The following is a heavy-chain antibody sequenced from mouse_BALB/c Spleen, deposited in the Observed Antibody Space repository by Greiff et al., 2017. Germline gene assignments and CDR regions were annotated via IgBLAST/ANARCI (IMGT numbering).Heavy chain of an antibody. D-gene: IGHD4-1*01. J-gene: IGHJ4*01. Sequence: LQQPGAELVKPGASVKMSCKASGYTFTSYNMHWVKQTPGQGLEWIGAIYPGNGDTSYNQKFKGKATLTADKSSSTAYMQLSSLTSEDSAVYYCARSDWDAMDYWGQGTSVTVSS. CDR2: IYPGNGDT. V-gene: IGHV1-12*01. CDR1: GYTFTSYN. CDR3: ARSDWDAMDY.